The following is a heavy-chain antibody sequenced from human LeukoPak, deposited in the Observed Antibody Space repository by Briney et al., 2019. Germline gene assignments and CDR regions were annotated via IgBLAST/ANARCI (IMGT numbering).Heavy chain of an antibody. J-gene: IGHJ4*02. CDR1: GFTFSDYY. CDR3: ASTPGRSSSSSYYFDY. D-gene: IGHD6-6*01. CDR2: ISSSGSTI. V-gene: IGHV3-11*01. Sequence: GGSLRLSCAASGFTFSDYYMSWIRQAPGKGLEWVSYISSSGSTIHYADSVKGRFTISRDNAKNSLYLQMNSLRAEDTAVYYCASTPGRSSSSSYYFDYWGQGTLVTVSS.